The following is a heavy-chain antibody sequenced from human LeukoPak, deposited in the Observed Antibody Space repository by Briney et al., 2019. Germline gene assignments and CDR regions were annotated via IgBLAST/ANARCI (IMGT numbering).Heavy chain of an antibody. CDR3: ARAGDSSGYSDY. CDR1: GGSFSGYY. V-gene: IGHV4-34*01. CDR2: INHSGST. D-gene: IGHD3-22*01. Sequence: SETLSLTCAVYGGSFSGYYWSWIRQPPGKGLEWIGEINHSGSTNYNPSLKSRVTISVDTSKNQFSLKLSSVTAADTAVYYCARAGDSSGYSDYWGQGTLVTGSS. J-gene: IGHJ4*02.